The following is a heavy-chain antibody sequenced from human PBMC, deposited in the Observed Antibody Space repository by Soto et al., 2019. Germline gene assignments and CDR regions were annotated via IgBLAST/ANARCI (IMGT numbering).Heavy chain of an antibody. V-gene: IGHV3-23*01. CDR3: AKDTEYSGYHLGPYYYYHGMDV. D-gene: IGHD5-12*01. Sequence: EVQLLESGGGLVQPGGSLRLSCAASGFTFSSYAMSWVRQAPGKGLEWVSAIIGSGGSTYYADSVKGRFTISRDNSKNTLNLQVNSLRGEDTAVYYCAKDTEYSGYHLGPYYYYHGMDVWGQGTTVTVSS. CDR2: IIGSGGST. CDR1: GFTFSSYA. J-gene: IGHJ6*02.